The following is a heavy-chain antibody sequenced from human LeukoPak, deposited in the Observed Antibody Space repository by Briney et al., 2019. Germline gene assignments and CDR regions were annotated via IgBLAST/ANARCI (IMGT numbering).Heavy chain of an antibody. CDR2: ISAYNGNT. CDR1: GYTFTSYG. J-gene: IGHJ4*02. V-gene: IGHV1-18*01. CDR3: ANTGRGIGVRGVIIWEYFDY. D-gene: IGHD3-10*01. Sequence: ASVKVSCKASGYTFTSYGISWVRQAPGQGLEWMGWISAYNGNTNYAQKLQGRVTMTTDTSTSTAYMELRSLRSDDTAVYYCANTGRGIGVRGVIIWEYFDYWGQGTLVTVSS.